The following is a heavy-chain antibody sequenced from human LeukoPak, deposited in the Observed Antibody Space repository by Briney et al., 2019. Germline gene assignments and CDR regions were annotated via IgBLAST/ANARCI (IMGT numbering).Heavy chain of an antibody. D-gene: IGHD3-10*01. J-gene: IGHJ4*02. V-gene: IGHV3-30*18. Sequence: PGRSLRLSCAASGFTFSSYGMHWVRQAPGKGLEWVAVISYDGSNKYYADSVKGRFTISRDNSKNTLYLQMNSLRAEDTAVYYCANAPTMVPFYWGQGTLVTVSS. CDR3: ANAPTMVPFY. CDR1: GFTFSSYG. CDR2: ISYDGSNK.